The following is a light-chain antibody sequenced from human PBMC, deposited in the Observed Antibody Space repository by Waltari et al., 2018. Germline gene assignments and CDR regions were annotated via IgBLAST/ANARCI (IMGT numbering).Light chain of an antibody. CDR1: QSVFYYSTNKNY. CDR3: QQYYASPFT. Sequence: DIVMTQSPDALAVYLGERATINCKSSQSVFYYSTNKNYLAWYQHRPGQPPKLLIYWASTRESGVPDRFSGSGSGTDFTLTISSLQAEDVAVYYCQQYYASPFTFGPGTKLDIK. J-gene: IGKJ3*01. V-gene: IGKV4-1*01. CDR2: WAS.